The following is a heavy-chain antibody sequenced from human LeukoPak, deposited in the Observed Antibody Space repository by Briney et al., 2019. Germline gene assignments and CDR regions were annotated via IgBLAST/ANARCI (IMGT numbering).Heavy chain of an antibody. D-gene: IGHD6-19*01. Sequence: SVKVSCKASGGTFSSYAISWVRQAPGQGLEWMGGIIPFFGTGNYAQKFQGRVTITTDESTSTAYMELSSLRSEDTAIYYCARGGDSPSGTSGWYYCVYWGQGTLVTVSS. CDR1: GGTFSSYA. V-gene: IGHV1-69*05. J-gene: IGHJ4*02. CDR2: IIPFFGTG. CDR3: ARGGDSPSGTSGWYYCVY.